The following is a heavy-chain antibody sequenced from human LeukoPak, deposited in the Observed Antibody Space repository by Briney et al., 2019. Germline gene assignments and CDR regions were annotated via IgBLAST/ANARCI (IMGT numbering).Heavy chain of an antibody. CDR3: AKTRGYFDWLSPPGY. V-gene: IGHV3-30*18. CDR1: GFTFSSYG. CDR2: ISYDGSNK. J-gene: IGHJ4*02. Sequence: GGSLRLSCAASGFTFSSYGMHWVRQAPGKGLEWVAVISYDGSNKYYADSVKGRFTISRDNSKNTLYLQMNSLRAEDTAVYYCAKTRGYFDWLSPPGYWGQGTLVTVSS. D-gene: IGHD3-9*01.